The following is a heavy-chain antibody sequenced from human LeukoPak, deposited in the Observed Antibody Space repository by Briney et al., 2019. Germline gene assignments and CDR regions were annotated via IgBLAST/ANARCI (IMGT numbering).Heavy chain of an antibody. CDR2: IIPILGIA. Sequence: ASMKVSCKASGGTFSSYAISWVRQAPGQGLEWMGRIIPILGIANYAQKFQGRVTITADKSTSTAYMELSSLRSEDTAVYYCAREQQPSFYYFDYWGQGTLVTVSS. D-gene: IGHD6-13*01. CDR3: AREQQPSFYYFDY. CDR1: GGTFSSYA. J-gene: IGHJ4*02. V-gene: IGHV1-69*04.